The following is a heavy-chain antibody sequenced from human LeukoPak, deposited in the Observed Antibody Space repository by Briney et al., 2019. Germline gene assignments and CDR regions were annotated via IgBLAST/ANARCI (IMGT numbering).Heavy chain of an antibody. Sequence: TSETLPLTCAVYGGSFSGYYWSWIRQPPGKGLEWIGEINHSGSTNYNPSLKSRVTISVDTSKNQFSLKLSSVTAADTAVYYCARGFGEKLRPARYYHYYYMDVWGKGTTVTVSS. CDR3: ARGFGEKLRPARYYHYYYMDV. CDR2: INHSGST. D-gene: IGHD3-10*01. J-gene: IGHJ6*03. CDR1: GGSFSGYY. V-gene: IGHV4-34*01.